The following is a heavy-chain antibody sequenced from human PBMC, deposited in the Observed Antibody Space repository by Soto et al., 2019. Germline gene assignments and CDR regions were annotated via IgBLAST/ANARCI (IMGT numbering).Heavy chain of an antibody. CDR1: GGSVSRDSNF. CDR3: ARGYSNYAH. CDR2: IYYSGPT. V-gene: IGHV4-61*01. Sequence: SETLSLTCTVSGGSVSRDSNFWSWIRQPPGKGLEWIGYIYYSGPTRYNPSLESRVTISIDSSKNQVSLNLTSVTAADTAVYYCARGYSNYAHWGRGNLVTVSS. J-gene: IGHJ4*02. D-gene: IGHD4-4*01.